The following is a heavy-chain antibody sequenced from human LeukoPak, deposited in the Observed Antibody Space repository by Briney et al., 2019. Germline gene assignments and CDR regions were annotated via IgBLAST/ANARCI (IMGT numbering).Heavy chain of an antibody. CDR2: ISGSGGST. CDR1: GFTFSSYA. Sequence: GGSLRLSCAASGFTFSSYAMSWVRQAPGKGLEGVSGISGSGGSTYYADSVKGRFTISRDNSKNTLYLQMNSLRAEDTAVYYCASINDYGDHKYDYWGQGTLVTVSS. V-gene: IGHV3-23*01. D-gene: IGHD4-17*01. J-gene: IGHJ4*02. CDR3: ASINDYGDHKYDY.